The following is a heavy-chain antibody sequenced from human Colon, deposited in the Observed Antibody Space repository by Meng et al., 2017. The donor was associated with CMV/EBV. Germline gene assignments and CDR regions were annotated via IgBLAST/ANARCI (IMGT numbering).Heavy chain of an antibody. CDR1: GYSFTSDW. CDR3: ARSHKASCGGNCYIYYFDF. D-gene: IGHD2-21*01. V-gene: IGHV5-51*01. Sequence: KVSCKASGYSFTSDWIGWVRQIPGKGLEWMGVIYPSDSDAKYSPSFEGQVTISVDKSISTAYLQWSSLKASDTAMYYCARSHKASCGGNCYIYYFDFWGQGTLVTVSS. J-gene: IGHJ4*01. CDR2: IYPSDSDA.